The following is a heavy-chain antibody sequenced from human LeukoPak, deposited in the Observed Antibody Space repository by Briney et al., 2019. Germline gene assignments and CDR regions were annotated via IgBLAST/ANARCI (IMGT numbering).Heavy chain of an antibody. CDR2: INPNSGGT. J-gene: IGHJ4*02. V-gene: IGHV1-2*02. D-gene: IGHD1-26*01. CDR1: GYTFTDYY. CDR3: AREGPIVGATHLVDY. Sequence: ASVKVSCKASGYTFTDYYVHWVRQAPRQGLEWMGWINPNSGGTNYAQKFQGRVTMTRDTSISTAYMELSRLRSDDTAVYYCAREGPIVGATHLVDYWGQGTLVTVSS.